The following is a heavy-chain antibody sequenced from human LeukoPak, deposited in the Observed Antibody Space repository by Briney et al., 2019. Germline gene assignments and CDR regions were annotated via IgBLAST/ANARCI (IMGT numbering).Heavy chain of an antibody. V-gene: IGHV3-74*01. Sequence: GGSLRLSCAASAFNFRRYWMYGVRQAPGKGLVWVSRINSDGSTTSYAESVEGRFTISRDNAKNTLYLQMNSLRAEDTAVYYCARDPTGLHYFDSWGQGSLVTVSS. CDR3: ARDPTGLHYFDS. D-gene: IGHD1-1*01. CDR2: INSDGSTT. CDR1: AFNFRRYW. J-gene: IGHJ4*02.